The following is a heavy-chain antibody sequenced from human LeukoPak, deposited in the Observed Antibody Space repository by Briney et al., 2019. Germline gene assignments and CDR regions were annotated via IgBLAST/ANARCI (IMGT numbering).Heavy chain of an antibody. CDR2: ISSSSSYT. Sequence: GGSLRLSCAASGFTFSDYYMSWIRQAPGKGLEWVSYISSSSSYTNYVDSVKGRFTISRDNAKNSLYLQMNSLRAEGTAVYHCARDFRRSSSWPFDYWGQGTLVTVSS. CDR3: ARDFRRSSSWPFDY. V-gene: IGHV3-11*06. CDR1: GFTFSDYY. J-gene: IGHJ4*02. D-gene: IGHD6-13*01.